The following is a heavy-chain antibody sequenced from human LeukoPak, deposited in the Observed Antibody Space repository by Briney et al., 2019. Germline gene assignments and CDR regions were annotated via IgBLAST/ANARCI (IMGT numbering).Heavy chain of an antibody. CDR1: GYTFTSYG. Sequence: ASVKVSCKASGYTFTSYGISWVRQAPGQGLEWMGWISAYNGNTNYAQKLQGRVTITTDTSPTTAYMELRSLRSDATAGYYCARVHQYGEWAYYYYYYLDVWGKGTTVTVSS. CDR3: ARVHQYGEWAYYYYYYLDV. D-gene: IGHD3-10*01. CDR2: ISAYNGNT. V-gene: IGHV1-18*01. J-gene: IGHJ6*03.